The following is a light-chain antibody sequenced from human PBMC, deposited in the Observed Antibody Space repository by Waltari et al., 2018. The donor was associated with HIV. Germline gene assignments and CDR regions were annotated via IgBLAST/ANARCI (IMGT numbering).Light chain of an antibody. J-gene: IGLJ2*01. V-gene: IGLV1-47*01. CDR2: KND. CDR3: AGWDESLSGVI. Sequence: QSVLPQPPSTSGTPVQKVTISCSGSSSNLGTTNVYWYHKLPRAAPKPPIYKNDQRPSGVPDRFFGSESGASASLAIIGLRSGDEGDYYCAGWDESLSGVIFGGGTKLSVL. CDR1: SSNLGTTN.